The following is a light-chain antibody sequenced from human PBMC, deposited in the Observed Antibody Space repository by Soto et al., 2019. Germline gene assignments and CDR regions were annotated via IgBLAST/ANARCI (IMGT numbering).Light chain of an antibody. CDR3: QQYSTSPK. CDR1: QSVSSSY. CDR2: GAS. Sequence: EIDLTQSPGTLSVSALVTATLSFRASQSVSSSYLAWYQQKAGQAPRLLIFGASSRATGIPDRFSGSGSGTDFTLTISRLEPEDFAVYYCQQYSTSPKFGQGTRPEIK. J-gene: IGKJ5*01. V-gene: IGKV3-20*01.